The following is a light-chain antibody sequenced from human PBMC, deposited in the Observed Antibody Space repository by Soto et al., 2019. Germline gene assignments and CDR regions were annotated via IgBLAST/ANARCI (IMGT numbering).Light chain of an antibody. V-gene: IGKV3-20*01. CDR2: GAS. CDR1: QSVGSSY. CDR3: QQYSSLWT. J-gene: IGKJ1*01. Sequence: EIVMTQSPATLSLSPGERATLSCRASQSVGSSYLAWYQQKPGQAPRLLIYGASSRATGIPDRFSGSGSGTDFTLSISRLEPEDFAVYYCQQYSSLWTFGQGTKVDIK.